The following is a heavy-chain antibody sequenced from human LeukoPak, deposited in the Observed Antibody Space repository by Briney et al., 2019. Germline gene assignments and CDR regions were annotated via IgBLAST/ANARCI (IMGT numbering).Heavy chain of an antibody. CDR2: ISSSISYI. CDR3: ARDSPYGDFFDY. J-gene: IGHJ4*02. V-gene: IGHV3-21*01. CDR1: GFTFSSYS. Sequence: GESLTLSCAVSGFTFSSYSMYWVRQAPGKGREWVSSISSSISYIYYADSVKGRFTISRDNAENSLYLQMNSLRAEDTAVYYCARDSPYGDFFDYWGQGTLVTVSS. D-gene: IGHD4-17*01.